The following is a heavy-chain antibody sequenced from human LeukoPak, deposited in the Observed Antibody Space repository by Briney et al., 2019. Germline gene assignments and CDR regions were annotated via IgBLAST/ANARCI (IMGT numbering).Heavy chain of an antibody. V-gene: IGHV3-48*03. J-gene: IGHJ4*02. Sequence: PGGSLRLSCAASGFTFSSYEMNWVRQAPGKGLEWVSYISSSGSTIYYADSVKGRFTISRDNAKNSLYLQMNSLRAEDTAVYYCASWGGRSYGSGSYYNLVFDYWGQGTLVTVSS. CDR2: ISSSGSTI. CDR3: ASWGGRSYGSGSYYNLVFDY. D-gene: IGHD3-10*01. CDR1: GFTFSSYE.